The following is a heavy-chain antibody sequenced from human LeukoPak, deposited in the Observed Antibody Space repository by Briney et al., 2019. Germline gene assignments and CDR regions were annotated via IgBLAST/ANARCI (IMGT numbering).Heavy chain of an antibody. D-gene: IGHD6-13*01. CDR1: GGSISSYY. J-gene: IGHJ4*02. CDR2: IYYSGST. V-gene: IGHV4-59*08. Sequence: SETLSLTCTVSGGSISSYYWNWIRQPPGKGLEWIGYIYYSGSTNYNPSLKSRVTISVDTSKNQFSLKLSSVTAADTAVCFCASYSSTWPNYYFDYWGQGILVTVSS. CDR3: ASYSSTWPNYYFDY.